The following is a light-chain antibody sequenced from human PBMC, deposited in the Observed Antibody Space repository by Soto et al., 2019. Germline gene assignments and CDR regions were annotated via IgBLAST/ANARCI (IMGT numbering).Light chain of an antibody. CDR1: QSLLHSNGYNY. Sequence: DIVMTQSPLSLPVTPGEPASISCRASQSLLHSNGYNYLYWYLQKPGQSPQLLIYLGSNRASGVPERFSGSGSGTDFTLKISRVEAEDVGVYYCMQSLQTPQLTFGGGTKVEIK. CDR3: MQSLQTPQLT. J-gene: IGKJ4*01. CDR2: LGS. V-gene: IGKV2-28*01.